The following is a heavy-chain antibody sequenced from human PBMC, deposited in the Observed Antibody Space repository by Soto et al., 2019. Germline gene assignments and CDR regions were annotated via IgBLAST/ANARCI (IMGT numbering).Heavy chain of an antibody. D-gene: IGHD2-2*01. CDR1: GYTFSNYV. Sequence: ASVKVSCKTSGYTFSNYVITWVRQAPGQPLEWLGWISLYSDGTNYAQKFQGRVSMTTDTSTTTAYMELRSLRSDDTAVYYCARVVPGAEAWSGPWGQGTLVTVSS. J-gene: IGHJ5*02. CDR2: ISLYSDGT. CDR3: ARVVPGAEAWSGP. V-gene: IGHV1-18*01.